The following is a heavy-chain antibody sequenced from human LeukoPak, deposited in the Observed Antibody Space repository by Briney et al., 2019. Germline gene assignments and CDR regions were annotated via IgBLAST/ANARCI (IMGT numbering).Heavy chain of an antibody. CDR2: VSYDGSNK. CDR3: AKDRGYCSSTSCYAFDI. V-gene: IGHV3-30*18. CDR1: GFTFSSYG. Sequence: GGSLRLSCAASGFTFSSYGMHWVRQAPGKGLEWVAVVSYDGSNKYYADSVKGRFTISRDNSKNTLYLQMNSLGAEDTAVYYCAKDRGYCSSTSCYAFDIWGQGTMVTVSS. D-gene: IGHD2-2*01. J-gene: IGHJ3*02.